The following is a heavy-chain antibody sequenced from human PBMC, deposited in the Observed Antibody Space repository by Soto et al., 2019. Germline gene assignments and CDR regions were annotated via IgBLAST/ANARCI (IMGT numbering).Heavy chain of an antibody. CDR3: VRQGIDYLHGLVDV. Sequence: QVQLQQSGPRLVKPSETLSLTCTVSSGPDRSHNWGWIRQPPGRGLEWIGYVYYTGDTAYNPSLRCRVTIXAXTSXNDISLTLNSVTAADTAVYYCVRQGIDYLHGLVDVWGQGTTVSVSS. CDR2: VYYTGDT. V-gene: IGHV4-59*08. J-gene: IGHJ6*02. D-gene: IGHD4-17*01. CDR1: SGPDRSHN.